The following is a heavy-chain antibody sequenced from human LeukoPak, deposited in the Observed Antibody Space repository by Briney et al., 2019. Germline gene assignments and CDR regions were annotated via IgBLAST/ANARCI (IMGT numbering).Heavy chain of an antibody. Sequence: SETLSLTCTVSGGSISSSSYYWSWIRQPPGKGLEWIGYIYYSGSTNYNPSLKSRVTISVDTSKNQFSLKLSSVTAADTAVYYCASSLGRGAAAFDIWGQGTMVTVSS. CDR3: ASSLGRGAAAFDI. CDR2: IYYSGST. J-gene: IGHJ3*02. CDR1: GGSISSSSYY. D-gene: IGHD4/OR15-4a*01. V-gene: IGHV4-61*01.